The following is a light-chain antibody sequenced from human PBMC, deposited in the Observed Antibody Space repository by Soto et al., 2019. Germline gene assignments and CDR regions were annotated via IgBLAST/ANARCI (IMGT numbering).Light chain of an antibody. CDR2: KVS. V-gene: IGLV2-18*02. CDR1: STDFVSYNR. J-gene: IGLJ1*01. CDR3: SSFTRSVTYV. Sequence: QSALTQPPSVSGSPGQSVTISCTGTSTDFVSYNRVSWYQQPPGTAPKLMIYKVSSRPSGVSDRFSGSKSGNTASLTISGLQAEDEADYYCSSFTRSVTYVFGTGTKVTVL.